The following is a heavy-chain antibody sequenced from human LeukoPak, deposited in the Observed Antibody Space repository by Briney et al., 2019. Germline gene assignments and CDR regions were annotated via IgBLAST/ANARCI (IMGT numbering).Heavy chain of an antibody. CDR1: GDSISNGYY. J-gene: IGHJ5*02. D-gene: IGHD2-15*01. Sequence: SDTLSLTCTVSGDSISNGYYWGWIRQSPGKGLEWIGSIYHSGGSNYNPSLHRRVTMSVDKSKSQFSLSLRSVTAADTAVYYCAKGIKCCSLSCHSFGPWGQGTPVTVFS. V-gene: IGHV4-38-2*02. CDR2: IYHSGGS. CDR3: AKGIKCCSLSCHSFGP.